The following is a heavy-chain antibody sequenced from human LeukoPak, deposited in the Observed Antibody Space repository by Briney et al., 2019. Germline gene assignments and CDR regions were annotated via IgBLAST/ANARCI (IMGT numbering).Heavy chain of an antibody. D-gene: IGHD5/OR15-5a*01. V-gene: IGHV4-31*03. CDR3: ARHAGFSVWWFDV. Sequence: PSETLSLTCTVSGGSISSGGYYWSWIRQHPGKGLEWIGYIYYSGSTYYNPSLKSRVTMSLDTSNNQFSLKLSSVTAADTAVYYCARHAGFSVWWFDVWGRGTLVTVSS. CDR2: IYYSGST. CDR1: GGSISSGGYY. J-gene: IGHJ2*01.